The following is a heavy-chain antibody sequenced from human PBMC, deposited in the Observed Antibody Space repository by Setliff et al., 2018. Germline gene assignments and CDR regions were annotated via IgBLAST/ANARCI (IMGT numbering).Heavy chain of an antibody. V-gene: IGHV3-74*01. Sequence: GGSLRLSCAASGFTFSGFSLHWVRQAPGKGLEWVARIHSDGTTTAYADSVRGRVTVSRDNAKNTLYLQMNSLRVEDTAIYYCARGFGYAAWYYLDYWGQGTLVTVSS. CDR2: IHSDGTTT. J-gene: IGHJ4*02. D-gene: IGHD2-2*03. CDR3: ARGFGYAAWYYLDY. CDR1: GFTFSGFS.